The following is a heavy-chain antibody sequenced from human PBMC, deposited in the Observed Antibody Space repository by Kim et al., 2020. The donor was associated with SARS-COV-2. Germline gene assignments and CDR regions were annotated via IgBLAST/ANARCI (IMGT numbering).Heavy chain of an antibody. CDR1: GFTFSDHY. CDR3: ARESNLGDNWNYHAFDI. J-gene: IGHJ3*02. Sequence: GGSLRLSCAASGFTFSDHYMDWVRQAPGKGLEWVGRTRNKANSYTTEYAASVKGRFTISRDDSKNSLYLQMNSLKTEDTAGYYCARESNLGDNWNYHAFDIWGQGTMVTVSS. V-gene: IGHV3-72*01. D-gene: IGHD1-7*01. CDR2: TRNKANSYTT.